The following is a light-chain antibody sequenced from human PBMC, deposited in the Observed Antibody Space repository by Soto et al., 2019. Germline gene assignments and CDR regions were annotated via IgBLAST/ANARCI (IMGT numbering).Light chain of an antibody. CDR3: SFYTISGV. CDR2: EVS. V-gene: IGLV2-14*01. J-gene: IGLJ3*02. CDR1: SSDVGSYNY. Sequence: QSALTQPASVSGSPGQSITISCTGSSSDVGSYNYVSWYQHHSGKPPKLIIYEVSNRPSGVSNRFSGSKSGNTASLTISGLQTEDEADYYCSFYTISGVFGGGTKLTVL.